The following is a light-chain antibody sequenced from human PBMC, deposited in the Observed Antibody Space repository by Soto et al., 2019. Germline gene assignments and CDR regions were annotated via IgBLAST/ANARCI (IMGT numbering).Light chain of an antibody. CDR2: EVD. V-gene: IGLV2-23*02. CDR1: TSDVGIYNL. CDR3: SSYAGSRWV. J-gene: IGLJ3*02. Sequence: QSVLTQPASVSGSPGQSITISCSGTTSDVGIYNLVSWYQQHPGKAPKLVIYEVDKRPSGVSNRFSGSRSGNTASLTSSGLQSEDEADYCCSSYAGSRWVFGGGTKLTVL.